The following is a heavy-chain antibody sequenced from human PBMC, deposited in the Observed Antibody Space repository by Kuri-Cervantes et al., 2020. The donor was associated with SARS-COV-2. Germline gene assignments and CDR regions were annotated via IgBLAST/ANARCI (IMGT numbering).Heavy chain of an antibody. D-gene: IGHD1-26*01. CDR2: IIPIFGTA. Sequence: SVKVSCRASGGTFSSYAISWVRQAPGQGLEWMGGIIPIFGTANYAQKFQGRVTITADESTSTAYMELSSLRSEDTAVYYCARGGSSLYYYYYYGMDVWGQGTTVTGSS. J-gene: IGHJ6*01. CDR1: GGTFSSYA. CDR3: ARGGSSLYYYYYYGMDV. V-gene: IGHV1-69*13.